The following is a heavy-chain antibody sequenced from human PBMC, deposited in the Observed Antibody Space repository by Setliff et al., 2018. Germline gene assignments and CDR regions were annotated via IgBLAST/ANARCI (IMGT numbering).Heavy chain of an antibody. CDR1: GYSISNGFY. J-gene: IGHJ3*01. CDR3: ARDPHYDPTYSLPGHAFDF. V-gene: IGHV4-38-2*02. CDR2: LFDGGSA. D-gene: IGHD3-22*01. Sequence: PSETLSLTCAVSGYSISNGFYWGGIRQSPVKGLEWIGSLFDGGSAYYSPSLKSRASISLDASKNQFALKLTSATAADTAVYYCARDPHYDPTYSLPGHAFDFWGQGIMVTVS.